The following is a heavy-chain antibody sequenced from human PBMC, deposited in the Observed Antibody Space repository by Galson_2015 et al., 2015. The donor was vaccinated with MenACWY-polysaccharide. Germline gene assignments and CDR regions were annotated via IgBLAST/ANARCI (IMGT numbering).Heavy chain of an antibody. D-gene: IGHD3-10*01. Sequence: SLRLSCAVSGFTFGNYAMSWVRQAPGKGLEWVSAISGSGDTTDYADSVKCRVTISRDNSKNTLYLQMNGLRAEDTALYYCVRGGLRGKSEWDELDYWGQGTLVTVSS. J-gene: IGHJ4*02. CDR1: GFTFGNYA. CDR2: ISGSGDTT. CDR3: VRGGLRGKSEWDELDY. V-gene: IGHV3-23*01.